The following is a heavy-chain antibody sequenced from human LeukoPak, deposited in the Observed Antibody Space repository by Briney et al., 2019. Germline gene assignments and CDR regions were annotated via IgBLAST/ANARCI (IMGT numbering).Heavy chain of an antibody. CDR1: GFPVSSYY. CDR3: ARGSYSSCWDYFDY. CDR2: IYSGGST. V-gene: IGHV3-53*01. J-gene: IGHJ4*02. Sequence: GGSLRLSCAASGFPVSSYYMSWVRQAPGKGLEWVAVIYSGGSTYYADPVKGRFTISRDNTKNTLYLQMNSLRAEDTAVYYCARGSYSSCWDYFDYWGQGTLVTVSS. D-gene: IGHD6-19*01.